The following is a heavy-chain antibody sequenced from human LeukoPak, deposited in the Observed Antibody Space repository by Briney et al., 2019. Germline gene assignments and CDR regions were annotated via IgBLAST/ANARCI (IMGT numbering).Heavy chain of an antibody. J-gene: IGHJ5*02. Sequence: SSETLSLTCTVSGGSISSYYWSWIRQPPGKGLEWIGYIYYSGSTNYNPSLKSRVTISVDTSKNQFSLKLSSVTAADTAVYYCARDMDFWSGYYSGAAFDPWGQGTLVTVSS. CDR3: ARDMDFWSGYYSGAAFDP. V-gene: IGHV4-59*01. D-gene: IGHD3-3*01. CDR1: GGSISSYY. CDR2: IYYSGST.